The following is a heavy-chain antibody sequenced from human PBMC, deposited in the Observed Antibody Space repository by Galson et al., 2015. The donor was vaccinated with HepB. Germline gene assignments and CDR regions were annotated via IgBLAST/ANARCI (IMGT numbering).Heavy chain of an antibody. V-gene: IGHV3-23*01. CDR2: ISGSGGST. Sequence: SLRLSCAASGFTFSSYAMSWVRQAPGKGLEWVSAISGSGGSTYYADSVKGRFTISRDNSKNTLYLQMNSLRAEDTAVYYCAKASYDSSGKTDYWGQGTLVTVSS. J-gene: IGHJ4*02. CDR3: AKASYDSSGKTDY. D-gene: IGHD3-22*01. CDR1: GFTFSSYA.